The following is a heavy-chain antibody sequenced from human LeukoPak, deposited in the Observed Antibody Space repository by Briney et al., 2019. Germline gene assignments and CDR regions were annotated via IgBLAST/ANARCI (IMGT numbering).Heavy chain of an antibody. CDR2: ISSSSSYI. CDR3: ATYSSSWSDFDY. V-gene: IGHV3-21*01. J-gene: IGHJ4*02. Sequence: GGSLRLSCAASGFSFSHYGMHWVRQAPGKGLEWVSSISSSSSYIYYADSVKGRFTISRDNAKNSLYLQMNSLRAEDTAVYYCATYSSSWSDFDYWGQGTLVTVSS. CDR1: GFSFSHYG. D-gene: IGHD6-13*01.